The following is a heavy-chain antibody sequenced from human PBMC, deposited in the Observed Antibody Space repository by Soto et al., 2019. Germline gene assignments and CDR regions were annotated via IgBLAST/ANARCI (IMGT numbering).Heavy chain of an antibody. CDR3: ARVPGAMTAFDN. J-gene: IGHJ4*02. D-gene: IGHD2-2*01. CDR2: ISPYNVNV. Sequence: GASVKVSCKACGYTFMKYGINWVRQAPGQGLEGMGWISPYNVNVNYAQKFQGRVTVTTDTSTSTAYMELRSLRADDTAVYYCARVPGAMTAFDNWGQGTLVTVSS. V-gene: IGHV1-18*01. CDR1: GYTFMKYG.